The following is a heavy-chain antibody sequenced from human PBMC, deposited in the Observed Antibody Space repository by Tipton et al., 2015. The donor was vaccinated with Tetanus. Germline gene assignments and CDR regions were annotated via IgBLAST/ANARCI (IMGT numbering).Heavy chain of an antibody. D-gene: IGHD5-12*01. CDR2: IFYGGTT. V-gene: IGHV4-59*01. CDR3: ASRGYSGRRQIEDY. CDR1: GDSITSFY. Sequence: TLSLTCTVSGDSITSFYWSWIRQPPGKGLEWIGYIFYGGTTNYNPSLKSRVTISLDTSKNQFSLQLSSVTAADTAVYYCASRGYSGRRQIEDYWGQGTLVTVSS. J-gene: IGHJ4*02.